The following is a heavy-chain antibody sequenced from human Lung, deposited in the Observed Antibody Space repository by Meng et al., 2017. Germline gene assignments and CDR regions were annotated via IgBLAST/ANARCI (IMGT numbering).Heavy chain of an antibody. CDR2: INHSGRT. J-gene: IGHJ4*02. CDR1: GVYFLDFN. Sequence: VQRSWRGGGMFQPSGTLSLTGFVSGVYFLDFNWSWLSQPPGKELEWFGDINHSGRTNYHTSLESRATRSVDTSQTNLSLQLSSVTAADSAVYYCARGPTTMAHDFDYWGQGTLVTVSS. CDR3: ARGPTTMAHDFDY. D-gene: IGHD4-11*01. V-gene: IGHV4-34*01.